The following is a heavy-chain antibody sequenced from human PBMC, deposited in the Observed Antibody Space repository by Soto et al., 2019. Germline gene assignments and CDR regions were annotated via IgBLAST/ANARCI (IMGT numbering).Heavy chain of an antibody. V-gene: IGHV4-39*07. CDR1: GGSLSSSSYS. CDR2: IYSSENT. Sequence: SETLSLTCTVSGGSLSSSSYSWGWIRQSPGKGLEWIGTIYSSENTYYNPSLLSRVTISVDTSKNQFSLKLSSVTAADTAVYYFAIEPCFCGHRGLHAFWGRGTLDIGSS. D-gene: IGHD3-16*01. CDR3: AIEPCFCGHRGLHAF. J-gene: IGHJ2*01.